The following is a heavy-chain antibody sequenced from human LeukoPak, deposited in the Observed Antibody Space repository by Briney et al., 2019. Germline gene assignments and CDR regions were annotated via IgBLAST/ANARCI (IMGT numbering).Heavy chain of an antibody. CDR3: ARGSVIVPADLYYYGMDV. J-gene: IGHJ6*02. D-gene: IGHD2-2*01. CDR1: GGSFSGYY. Sequence: SETLSLTCAVYGGSFSGYYWSWIRQPPGKGLEWIGGINHSGSTNYNPSLKSRVTISVDTSKNQFSLKLSSVTAADTAVYYCARGSVIVPADLYYYGMDVWGQGTTVTVSS. V-gene: IGHV4-34*01. CDR2: INHSGST.